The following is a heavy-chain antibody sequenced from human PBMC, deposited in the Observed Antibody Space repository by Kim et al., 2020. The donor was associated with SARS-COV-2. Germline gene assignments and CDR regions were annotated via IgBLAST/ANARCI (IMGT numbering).Heavy chain of an antibody. D-gene: IGHD6-13*01. J-gene: IGHJ5*02. V-gene: IGHV4-38-2*02. Sequence: SETLSLTCTVSGYSISSGYYWGWIRQPPGKGLEWIGSIYHSGSTYYNPTLKSRVTISVDTSKNQFSLKLRSVTAADTAVYYCARDLGPNSSSWCDNWFDP. CDR1: GYSISSGYY. CDR3: ARDLGPNSSSWCDNWFDP. CDR2: IYHSGST.